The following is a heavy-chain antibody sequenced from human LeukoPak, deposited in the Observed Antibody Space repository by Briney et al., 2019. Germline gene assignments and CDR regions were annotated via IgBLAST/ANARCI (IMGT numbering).Heavy chain of an antibody. D-gene: IGHD3-3*01. CDR2: ISGSGGST. V-gene: IGHV3-23*01. CDR1: GFTFSSYA. CDR3: AKDRREYYDFWSGSPPIY. Sequence: GGSLRLSCAASGFTFSSYAMSWVRQAPGKGLEWVSAISGSGGSTYYADSVKGRFTISRDNSKNTLYLQMNSLRAEDTAVYYCAKDRREYYDFWSGSPPIYWGQGTLVTVSS. J-gene: IGHJ4*02.